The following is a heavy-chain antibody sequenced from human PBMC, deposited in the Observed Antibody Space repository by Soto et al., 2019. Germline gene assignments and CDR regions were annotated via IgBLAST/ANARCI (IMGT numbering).Heavy chain of an antibody. Sequence: SVKVSCKASGGTFSSYAISWVRQAPGRGLEWMGGIIPIFGTANYAQKFQGRVTITADESTSTAYMELSSLRSEDTAVYYCARLQMELDYYYYGMDVWGQGTTVTVSS. CDR2: IIPIFGTA. D-gene: IGHD3-10*01. CDR3: ARLQMELDYYYYGMDV. J-gene: IGHJ6*02. CDR1: GGTFSSYA. V-gene: IGHV1-69*13.